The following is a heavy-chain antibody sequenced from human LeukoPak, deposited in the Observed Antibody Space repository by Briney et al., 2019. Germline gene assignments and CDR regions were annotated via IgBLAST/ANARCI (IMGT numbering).Heavy chain of an antibody. CDR1: GGSFSGYYY. V-gene: IGHV4-34*01. CDR2: INHSGIS. CDR3: ARHRGLQLRRLFDY. D-gene: IGHD5-18*01. Sequence: PSETLSLTCAVYGGSFSGYYYWSWIRQPPGKGLEWIGEINHSGISNYNPSLESRVTISVDTSKNQFSLRLSSLTAADTAVYYCARHRGLQLRRLFDYWGQGTLVTVSS. J-gene: IGHJ4*02.